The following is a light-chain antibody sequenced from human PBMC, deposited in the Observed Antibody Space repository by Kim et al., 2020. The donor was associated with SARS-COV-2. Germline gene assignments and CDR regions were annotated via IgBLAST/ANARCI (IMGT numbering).Light chain of an antibody. V-gene: IGLV3-21*04. CDR2: YDS. CDR3: QVWDSSSDPRV. CDR1: NIGNKS. Sequence: SYELTQPPSVSVAPGKTARITCGGNNIGNKSVHWYQQKPGQAPVLVIYYDSDRPSGIPERFSGSNSGNTATLTISRVEAGDEADYYCQVWDSSSDPRVFGGGTKLTVL. J-gene: IGLJ2*01.